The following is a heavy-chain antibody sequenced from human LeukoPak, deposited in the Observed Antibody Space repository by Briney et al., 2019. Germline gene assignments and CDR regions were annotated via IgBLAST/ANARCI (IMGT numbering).Heavy chain of an antibody. Sequence: SSETLSLTCTVSGGSISSSSYYWGWIRQPPGKGLEWIGSIYYSGSTYYNPSLKSRVTISVDTSKNQFSLKLSSVTAADTAVYYCARYSGSYPGFDYWAREPWSPSPQ. D-gene: IGHD1-26*01. V-gene: IGHV4-39*01. CDR2: IYYSGST. CDR1: GGSISSSSYY. CDR3: ARYSGSYPGFDY. J-gene: IGHJ4*02.